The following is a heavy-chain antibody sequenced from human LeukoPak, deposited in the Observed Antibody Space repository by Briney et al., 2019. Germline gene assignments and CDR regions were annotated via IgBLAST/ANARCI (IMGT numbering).Heavy chain of an antibody. CDR3: ARHLVSITMVRGVISWFDP. V-gene: IGHV4-39*01. D-gene: IGHD3-10*01. J-gene: IGHJ5*02. CDR2: IYYSGST. CDR1: GGSISSSSYY. Sequence: KSSETLSLTCTVSGGSISSSSYYWGWIRQPPGKGLEWIGSIYYSGSTYYNPSLKSRVTISVDTSKNQFSLKLSSVTAADTAVYYCARHLVSITMVRGVISWFDPWGQGTLVTVSS.